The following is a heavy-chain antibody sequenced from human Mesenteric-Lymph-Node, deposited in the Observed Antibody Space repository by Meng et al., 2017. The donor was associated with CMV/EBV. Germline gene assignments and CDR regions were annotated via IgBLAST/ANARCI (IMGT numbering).Heavy chain of an antibody. CDR1: SFSGFF. V-gene: IGHV4-34*13. CDR3: ARGQRGDFWSDYSGRFDF. J-gene: IGHJ4*02. CDR2: VVHGGST. D-gene: IGHD3-3*01. Sequence: SFSGFFWSWVPPAPGKGPGWIGEVVHGGSTNSSPSLKSRVTISVDTSKNQISLKMTSLTAADTAQYYCARGQRGDFWSDYSGRFDFWGQGILVTVSS.